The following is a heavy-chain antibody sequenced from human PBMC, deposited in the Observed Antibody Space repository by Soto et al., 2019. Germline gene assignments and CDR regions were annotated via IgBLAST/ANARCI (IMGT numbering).Heavy chain of an antibody. CDR1: GGSISSNY. CDR2: ISYSGST. D-gene: IGHD6-13*01. V-gene: IGHV4-59*01. J-gene: IGHJ4*02. CDR3: ARVFAAGRSDY. Sequence: QVQLQESGPGLVKPSETLSLTCTVSGGSISSNYWSWIRQPPGKGLEWIGYISYSGSTNYNPSLKSRVTISVDTSKNQFSLKLSSVTAADTAVYYCARVFAAGRSDYWGQGTLVTVSS.